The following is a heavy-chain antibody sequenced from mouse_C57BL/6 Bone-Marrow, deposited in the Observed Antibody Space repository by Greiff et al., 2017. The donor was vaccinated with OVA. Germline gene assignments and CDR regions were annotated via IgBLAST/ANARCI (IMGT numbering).Heavy chain of an antibody. J-gene: IGHJ2*01. V-gene: IGHV1-54*01. D-gene: IGHD6-1*01. CDR2: INPGSGGT. CDR3: ARYGLYYFDY. Sequence: VQLKESGAELVRPGTSVKVSCKASGYAFTNYLIEWVKQRPGQGLEWIGVINPGSGGTNYNEKFKGKATLTADKSSSTAYMQLSSLTSEDAAVYFCARYGLYYFDYWGQGTTLTVSS. CDR1: GYAFTNYL.